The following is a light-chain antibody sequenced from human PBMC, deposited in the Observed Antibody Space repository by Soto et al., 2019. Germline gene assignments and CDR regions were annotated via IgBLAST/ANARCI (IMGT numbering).Light chain of an antibody. CDR3: PQYGSSPIT. Sequence: EIGLTQSPSTLSFSPGERATLSFGASADVSSSYVAWYQQKSGLAPRLLIHDASSRATGIPDRFSGSKSGTDFTLTIRRLEPEDAGVYYCPQYGSSPITFGQGTRLEIK. CDR2: DAS. CDR1: ADVSSSY. J-gene: IGKJ5*01. V-gene: IGKV3D-20*01.